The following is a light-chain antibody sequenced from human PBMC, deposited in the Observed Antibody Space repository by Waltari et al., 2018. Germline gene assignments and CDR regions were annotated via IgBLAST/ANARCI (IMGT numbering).Light chain of an antibody. J-gene: IGKJ5*01. CDR1: QSVSGNY. CDR3: QQYSASPHVT. Sequence: VLTQSPGTLSLSPGERATLSCMASQSVSGNYLAWYQQKPGQSPRLLIYDTSTRATGIPDRFRGSGSGTDFTLTINRLEPEDFAVYFCQQYSASPHVTFGQGTRLEIK. CDR2: DTS. V-gene: IGKV3-20*01.